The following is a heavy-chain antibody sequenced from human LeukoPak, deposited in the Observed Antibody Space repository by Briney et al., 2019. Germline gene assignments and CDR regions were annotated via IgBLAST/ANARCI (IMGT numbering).Heavy chain of an antibody. J-gene: IGHJ6*02. V-gene: IGHV4-59*01. CDR1: GASISDSS. Sequence: SETLSLTCAVSGASISDSSWSWIRQPPGKGLEWIGYIYNTEGTTYNPSLRSRVTISADTSKNQFSLKLRSVTAADTAVYYCARDSYDDTDDHYYYGMDVWGQGTTVIVSS. CDR2: IYNTEGT. CDR3: ARDSYDDTDDHYYYGMDV. D-gene: IGHD3-22*01.